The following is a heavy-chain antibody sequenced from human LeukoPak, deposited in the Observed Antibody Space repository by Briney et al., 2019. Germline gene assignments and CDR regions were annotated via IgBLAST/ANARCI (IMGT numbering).Heavy chain of an antibody. Sequence: PGGSLRLSCAASGFTFSSYSMNWVRQAPGKGLEWVSSISSSSSYIYYADSVKGRFTISRDNAKNSLYLQMNSLRAEDTAVYYCARDPLGYCSGGSCAGGYYFDYWGQGTLVTVSS. V-gene: IGHV3-21*01. D-gene: IGHD2-15*01. CDR3: ARDPLGYCSGGSCAGGYYFDY. CDR2: ISSSSSYI. CDR1: GFTFSSYS. J-gene: IGHJ4*02.